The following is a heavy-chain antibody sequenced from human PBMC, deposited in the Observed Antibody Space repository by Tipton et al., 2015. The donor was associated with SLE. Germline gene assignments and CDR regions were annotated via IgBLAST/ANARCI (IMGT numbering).Heavy chain of an antibody. Sequence: SLRLSCAASGFTFSSYGMHWVRQAPGKGLEWVAFIRYDGSNKYYADSVKGRFTISRDNSKNTLYLQMNSLRAEDTAVYYCANIYQSGSYYYFDYWGQGTLVTVSS. V-gene: IGHV3-30*02. J-gene: IGHJ4*02. CDR2: IRYDGSNK. CDR3: ANIYQSGSYYYFDY. D-gene: IGHD1-26*01. CDR1: GFTFSSYG.